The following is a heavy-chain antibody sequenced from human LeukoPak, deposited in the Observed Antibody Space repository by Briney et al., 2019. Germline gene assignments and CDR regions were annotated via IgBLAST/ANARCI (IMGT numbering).Heavy chain of an antibody. J-gene: IGHJ4*02. Sequence: SCKASGFTFSSYAMHWVRQAPGKGLEWVAVISYDGSNKYYADSVKGRFTISRDNSKNTLYLQMNSLRAEDTAVYYCARDLTVVVPAAMGYWGQGTLVSVSS. D-gene: IGHD2-2*01. V-gene: IGHV3-30*04. CDR2: ISYDGSNK. CDR1: GFTFSSYA. CDR3: ARDLTVVVPAAMGY.